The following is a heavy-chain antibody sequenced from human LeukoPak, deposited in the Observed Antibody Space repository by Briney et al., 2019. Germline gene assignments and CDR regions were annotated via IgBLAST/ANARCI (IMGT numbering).Heavy chain of an antibody. J-gene: IGHJ6*02. V-gene: IGHV4-61*01. CDR1: GGSVSSGSYY. Sequence: PSETLYLTCTVSGGSVSSGSYYWSWIRQPPGKGLEWIGYIYYSGSTNYNPSLKSRVTISVDTSNNQFSLKLSSVTAADTAVYYCARSGSYYYGMDVWGQGTTVTVSS. D-gene: IGHD1-26*01. CDR3: ARSGSYYYGMDV. CDR2: IYYSGST.